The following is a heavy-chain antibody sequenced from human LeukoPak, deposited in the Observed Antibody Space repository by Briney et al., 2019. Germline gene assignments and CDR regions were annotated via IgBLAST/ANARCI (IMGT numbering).Heavy chain of an antibody. D-gene: IGHD2-15*01. J-gene: IGHJ4*02. CDR2: IRYDGSNK. CDR1: GFTFSSYG. V-gene: IGHV3-30*02. Sequence: PGGSLRLSCAASGFTFSSYGMHWVRQAPGKGLEWVAFIRYDGSNKYYADSVKGRFTISRDNSKNTLYLQMNSLRAEDTAVYYCAKDMVVTKYYFDYWGQGTLVTVSS. CDR3: AKDMVVTKYYFDY.